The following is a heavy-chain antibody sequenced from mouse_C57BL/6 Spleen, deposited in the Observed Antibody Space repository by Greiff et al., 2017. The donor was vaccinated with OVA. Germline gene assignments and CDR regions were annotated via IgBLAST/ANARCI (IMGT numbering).Heavy chain of an antibody. V-gene: IGHV1-52*01. CDR2: IDPSDSET. D-gene: IGHD1-1*01. CDR3: ARLAPYYYGSSYDWYFDV. J-gene: IGHJ1*03. Sequence: QVQLKQPGAELVRPGSSVKLSCKASGYTFTSYWMHWVKQRPIQGLEWIGNIDPSDSETHYNQKFKDKATLTVDKSSSTAYMQLSSLTSEDSAVYYCARLAPYYYGSSYDWYFDVWGTGTTVTVSS. CDR1: GYTFTSYW.